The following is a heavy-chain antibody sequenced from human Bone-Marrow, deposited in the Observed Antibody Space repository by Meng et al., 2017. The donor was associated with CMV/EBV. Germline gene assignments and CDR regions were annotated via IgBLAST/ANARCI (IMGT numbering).Heavy chain of an antibody. CDR3: ATILGYSSGWDY. Sequence: ASVKVSCKASGYTFTNYYMHWVRQAPGQGLEWMGWINLNGGGTNYAQKFQDRVTMTRDTSISTAYMELSRLRSDDTAVYYCATILGYSSGWDYWGQGTLVTVPS. V-gene: IGHV1-2*02. D-gene: IGHD6-19*01. J-gene: IGHJ4*02. CDR2: INLNGGGT. CDR1: GYTFTNYY.